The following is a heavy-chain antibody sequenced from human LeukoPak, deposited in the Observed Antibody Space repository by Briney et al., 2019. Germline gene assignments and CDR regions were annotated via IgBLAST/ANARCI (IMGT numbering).Heavy chain of an antibody. Sequence: GGSLRLPCVASGFTFSGSAMHWVRQASGKGLEWVGRIRSKANSYATAYAASVKGRFTISRDDSKNTAYLQMNSLKTEDTAVYYCTRWIAARPFDYWGQGTLVTVSS. CDR1: GFTFSGSA. V-gene: IGHV3-73*01. CDR3: TRWIAARPFDY. D-gene: IGHD6-6*01. CDR2: IRSKANSYAT. J-gene: IGHJ4*02.